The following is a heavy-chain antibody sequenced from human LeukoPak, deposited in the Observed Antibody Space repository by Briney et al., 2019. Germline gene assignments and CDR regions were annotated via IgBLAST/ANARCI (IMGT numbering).Heavy chain of an antibody. J-gene: IGHJ4*02. CDR2: ISSSGSTI. CDR1: GFTFSDYY. Sequence: GGSLRLSCAVSGFTFSDYYMSWIRQAPGKGLEWVSYISSSGSTIYYADSVKGRFTISRDNAKNSLYLQMNSLRAEDTAVYYCARVLRRTQIFDYWGQGTLVTVSS. D-gene: IGHD5/OR15-5a*01. V-gene: IGHV3-11*01. CDR3: ARVLRRTQIFDY.